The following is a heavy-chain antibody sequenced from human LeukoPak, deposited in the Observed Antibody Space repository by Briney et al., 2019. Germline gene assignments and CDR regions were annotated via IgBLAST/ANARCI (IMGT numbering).Heavy chain of an antibody. CDR1: GYSISSGYY. V-gene: IGHV4-38-2*02. D-gene: IGHD6-6*01. CDR3: ARDLGIAARPDY. Sequence: PSETLSLTCTGSGYSISSGYYWGWIRQPPGKGLEWIGSIYHSGSTYYNPSLKSRVTISVDTSKNQFSLKLSSVTAADTAVYYCARDLGIAARPDYWGQGTLVTVSS. CDR2: IYHSGST. J-gene: IGHJ4*02.